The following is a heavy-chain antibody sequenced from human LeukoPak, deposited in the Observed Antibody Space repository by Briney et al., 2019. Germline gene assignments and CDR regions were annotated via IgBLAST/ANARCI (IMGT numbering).Heavy chain of an antibody. CDR1: GFVFNNYA. CDR3: AKTRDSGTYGYSFDH. J-gene: IGHJ4*02. Sequence: GGSLRLSCAASGFVFNNYAMTWVRQAPGKGLEWVSSLTRGLTTYYADSVRGRFIISRDNSKNTLYLQMTSLRAEDTAIYFCAKTRDSGTYGYSFDHWGQGTLVTVSS. D-gene: IGHD2-8*01. V-gene: IGHV3-23*01. CDR2: LTRGLTT.